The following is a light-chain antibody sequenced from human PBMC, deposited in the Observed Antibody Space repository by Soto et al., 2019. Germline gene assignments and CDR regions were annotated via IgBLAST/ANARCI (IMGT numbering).Light chain of an antibody. CDR3: QQYNDWPLT. CDR2: GAS. Sequence: EEVMTQSPAALSVSPGERATLSCRASQSVNSNLAWYQQKPGQAPRLLLYGASTRATGIPARFSDSASGTVFTLTISSLQSEDSAVYYCQQYNDWPLTFGGGTKVEIK. CDR1: QSVNSN. V-gene: IGKV3-15*01. J-gene: IGKJ4*01.